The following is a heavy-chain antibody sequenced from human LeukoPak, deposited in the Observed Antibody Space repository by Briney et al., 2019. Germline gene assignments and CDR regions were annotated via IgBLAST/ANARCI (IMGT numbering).Heavy chain of an antibody. D-gene: IGHD6-19*01. Sequence: ASVKVSCKASGYTFTSYGISWVRQAPGQGLEWMGWISAYNGNTNYAQKLQGRVTMTTDTSTSTAYMELRSLRSDDTAVYYCARDWGGAVALMFGYYYYYGMDVWGQGTTVTVSS. CDR3: ARDWGGAVALMFGYYYYYGMDV. J-gene: IGHJ6*02. CDR1: GYTFTSYG. V-gene: IGHV1-18*01. CDR2: ISAYNGNT.